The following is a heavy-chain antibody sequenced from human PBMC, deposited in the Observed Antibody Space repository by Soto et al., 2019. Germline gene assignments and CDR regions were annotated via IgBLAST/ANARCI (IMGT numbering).Heavy chain of an antibody. V-gene: IGHV4-59*08. CDR2: IYYSGST. CDR1: GGSISSYY. J-gene: IGHJ6*02. Sequence: SETLSLTCTVSGGSISSYYWSWIRQPPGKGLEWIGYIYYSGSTNYNPSLKSRVTISVDTSKNQFSLKLSSVTAADTAVYYCARLSTYYYGMDVWGQGTTVTVSS. CDR3: ARLSTYYYGMDV.